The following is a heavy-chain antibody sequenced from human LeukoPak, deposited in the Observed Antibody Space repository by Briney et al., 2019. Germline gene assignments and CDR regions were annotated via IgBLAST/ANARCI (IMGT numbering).Heavy chain of an antibody. J-gene: IGHJ4*01. D-gene: IGHD2-8*01. CDR3: STDPRLLMY. CDR2: ISGSGGST. V-gene: IGHV3-23*01. Sequence: GGSPRLSCAASGFTFSSYAMSWVRQAPGKWLEWVSAISGSGGSTYYADSVKGRFTISRDNSKNTLYLQMNSLRAEDTALYYCSTDPRLLMYWGHGTLVTVSS. CDR1: GFTFSSYA.